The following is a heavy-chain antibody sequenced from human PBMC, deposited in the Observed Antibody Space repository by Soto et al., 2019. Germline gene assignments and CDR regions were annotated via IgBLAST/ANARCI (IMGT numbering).Heavy chain of an antibody. CDR3: AREATVYRAFDI. CDR2: IIPIFGTA. D-gene: IGHD4-17*01. Sequence: ASVKVSCKASGGTFSSYSISWVRQAPGQGLEWMGGIIPIFGTANYAQKFQGRVTITADESTSTAYMELSGLRSEDTAVYYCAREATVYRAFDIWGQGTMVTVSS. V-gene: IGHV1-69*13. J-gene: IGHJ3*02. CDR1: GGTFSSYS.